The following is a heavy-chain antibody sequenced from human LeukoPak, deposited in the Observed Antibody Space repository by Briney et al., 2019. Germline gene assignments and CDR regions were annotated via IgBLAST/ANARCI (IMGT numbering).Heavy chain of an antibody. D-gene: IGHD3-10*01. CDR3: ARGMARGVIMTYYYYYYMDV. CDR2: INHSGST. Sequence: SETLSLTCAVYGGSFSGYYWSWIRQPPGKGLEWIGEINHSGSTNYNPSLKSRVTISVDTSKNQFSLKLSSVTAADTAVYYCARGMARGVIMTYYYYYYMDVGGKGNTVTVYS. CDR1: GGSFSGYY. V-gene: IGHV4-34*01. J-gene: IGHJ6*03.